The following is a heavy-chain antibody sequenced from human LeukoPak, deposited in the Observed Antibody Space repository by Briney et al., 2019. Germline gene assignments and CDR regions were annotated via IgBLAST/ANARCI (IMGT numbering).Heavy chain of an antibody. J-gene: IGHJ4*02. CDR3: ARDPTLRYCSSTSCYLLGDY. CDR2: INPNSGIT. V-gene: IGHV1-2*02. Sequence: RASVKVSCKASGYTFTGYFLHWVRQAPGQGLEWMGWINPNSGITNYAQKFQGRVTMTRDTSISTAYMELSRLTSDDTAVFYCARDPTLRYCSSTSCYLLGDYWGQGTLVTVSS. D-gene: IGHD2-2*01. CDR1: GYTFTGYF.